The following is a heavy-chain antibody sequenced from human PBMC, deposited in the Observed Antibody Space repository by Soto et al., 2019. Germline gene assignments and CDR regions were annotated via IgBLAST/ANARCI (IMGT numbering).Heavy chain of an antibody. J-gene: IGHJ6*02. Sequence: GGSLRLSCAASGFTFSSYEMNWVRQAPGKGLEWVSYISSSGSTIYYADSVKGRFTISRDNAKNSLYLQMNSLRAEDTAVYYCARALWTPRYCSSTSCYWDVWGQXTTVTASS. CDR2: ISSSGSTI. D-gene: IGHD2-2*01. V-gene: IGHV3-48*03. CDR1: GFTFSSYE. CDR3: ARALWTPRYCSSTSCYWDV.